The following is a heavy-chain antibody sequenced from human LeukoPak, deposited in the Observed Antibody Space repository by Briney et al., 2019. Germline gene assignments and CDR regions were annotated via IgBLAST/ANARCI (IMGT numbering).Heavy chain of an antibody. CDR2: MSYDGGNK. J-gene: IGHJ5*02. Sequence: GGPLRLSCAASGFILSDYGMHWVRQAPGKGLDWVAFMSYDGGNKYYADSVKGRFTISRDNSKKTLYLQMNTLRAEDTAVYYCAKVGRNYGDYNGWFDPWGQGTLVTVSS. D-gene: IGHD4-17*01. CDR3: AKVGRNYGDYNGWFDP. V-gene: IGHV3-30*18. CDR1: GFILSDYG.